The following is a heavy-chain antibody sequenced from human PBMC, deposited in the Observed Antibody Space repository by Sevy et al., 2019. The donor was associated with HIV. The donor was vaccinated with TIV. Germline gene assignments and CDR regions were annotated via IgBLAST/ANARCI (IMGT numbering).Heavy chain of an antibody. CDR2: ISHSGGAI. D-gene: IGHD4-17*01. V-gene: IGHV3-48*03. Sequence: GGSLRLSCAASGFIFSRYEMNWVRQAPGKGLGWVSYISHSGGAINYADSVKGRFTVSRDNAKNSLYLQMDSLRAEDTAVYYCARDLPPSATTVAHFDYWGQGTLVTVSS. J-gene: IGHJ4*02. CDR1: GFIFSRYE. CDR3: ARDLPPSATTVAHFDY.